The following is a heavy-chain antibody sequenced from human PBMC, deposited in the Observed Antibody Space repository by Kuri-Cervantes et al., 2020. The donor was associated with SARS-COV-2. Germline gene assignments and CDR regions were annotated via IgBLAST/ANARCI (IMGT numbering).Heavy chain of an antibody. CDR3: AKDSLTGYYIFDY. Sequence: GESLKISCAASGFTFSSYSMNWVRQAPGKGLEWVSSISSDSSYIHYADSVKGRFTISRDNAKNSLYLHMNSLRAEDTAVYYCAKDSLTGYYIFDYWGQGTLVTVSS. CDR1: GFTFSSYS. D-gene: IGHD3-9*01. CDR2: ISSDSSYI. J-gene: IGHJ4*02. V-gene: IGHV3-21*01.